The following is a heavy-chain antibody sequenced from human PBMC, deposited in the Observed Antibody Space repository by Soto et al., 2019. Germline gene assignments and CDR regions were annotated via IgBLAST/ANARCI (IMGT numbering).Heavy chain of an antibody. CDR2: ISYDGSKK. Sequence: QVQLVESGGGVVQPGRSLRLSCAASGFTFSSYAMHWVRQAPGKGLEWVAVISYDGSKKYYADYVKGRFTISRDNSKNTLYLQMNSLRGEDTAVYYCARADSRSSAFDYWGQGTLVTVSS. V-gene: IGHV3-30-3*01. J-gene: IGHJ4*02. CDR3: ARADSRSSAFDY. CDR1: GFTFSSYA. D-gene: IGHD6-6*01.